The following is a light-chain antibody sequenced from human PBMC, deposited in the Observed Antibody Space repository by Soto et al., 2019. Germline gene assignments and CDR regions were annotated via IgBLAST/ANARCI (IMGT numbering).Light chain of an antibody. V-gene: IGKV3-15*01. CDR1: QSISTE. CDR2: SAS. J-gene: IGKJ2*01. CDR3: QQGHNWPLT. Sequence: VMTQSPATLSVSPGERATLSCRASQSISTELAWYQQKPGQPPRLLIYSASTRATGVPARFTGSGSGSEFTLTISGLQSEDFAVYYCQQGHNWPLTFGQGTRLEI.